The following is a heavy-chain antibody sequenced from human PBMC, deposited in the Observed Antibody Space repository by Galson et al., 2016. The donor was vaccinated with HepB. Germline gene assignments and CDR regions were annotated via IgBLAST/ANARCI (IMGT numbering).Heavy chain of an antibody. CDR3: DRVNGNYYFYGMDV. V-gene: IGHV1-69*06. CDR2: IIPISGTP. D-gene: IGHD1-1*01. CDR1: GGTFSNYA. Sequence: SVKVSCKASGGTFSNYAITWVRQAPGQGLEWMGGIIPISGTPNYAQKFQGRVTITADRFTTITYKELTSLRSGDTAVYFWDRVNGNYYFYGMDVWGQGATVTVSS. J-gene: IGHJ6*02.